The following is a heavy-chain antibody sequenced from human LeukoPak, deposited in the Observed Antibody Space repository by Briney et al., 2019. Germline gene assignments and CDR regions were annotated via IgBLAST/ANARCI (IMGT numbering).Heavy chain of an antibody. CDR3: ARRRYSLDP. CDR1: GGSFSGYY. J-gene: IGHJ5*02. V-gene: IGHV4-34*01. CDR2: INHSGST. D-gene: IGHD1-1*01. Sequence: SETLSLTCAVYGGSFSGYYWSWIRQPPGKGLEWIGEINHSGSTNYNPSLKSRVTMSVDTSKNQFSLKLSSVTAADTAVYYCARRRYSLDPWGQGTLVTVSS.